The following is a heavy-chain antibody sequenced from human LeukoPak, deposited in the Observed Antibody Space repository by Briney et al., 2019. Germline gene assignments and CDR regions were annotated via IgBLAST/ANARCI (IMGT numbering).Heavy chain of an antibody. J-gene: IGHJ4*02. D-gene: IGHD1-1*01. CDR2: ISGSGGST. CDR3: AREQRGFFDY. V-gene: IGHV3-23*01. CDR1: GFTFSSYA. Sequence: GGSLRLSCAASGFTFSSYAMSWVRQAPGKGLEWVSAISGSGGSTYYADSVKGRFTISRDNAKNSLYLQMNSLRAEDTAVYYCAREQRGFFDYWGQGTLVTVSS.